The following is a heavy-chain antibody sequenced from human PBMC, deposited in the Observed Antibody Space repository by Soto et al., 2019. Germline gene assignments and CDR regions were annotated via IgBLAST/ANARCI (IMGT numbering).Heavy chain of an antibody. CDR1: GFTFSSYG. D-gene: IGHD1-26*01. CDR3: AKSPQWVAKGGMDV. CDR2: ISNDGIKK. J-gene: IGHJ6*02. V-gene: IGHV3-30*18. Sequence: QVQLVESGGGVVQPGGSLRLSCAASGFTFSSYGVHRVRQAPGKGLEWVAVISNDGIKKNYGESAKGRFTISRDNSKNTRYLQMNSLRTEDTAVYYCAKSPQWVAKGGMDVWGQGTTVTVSS.